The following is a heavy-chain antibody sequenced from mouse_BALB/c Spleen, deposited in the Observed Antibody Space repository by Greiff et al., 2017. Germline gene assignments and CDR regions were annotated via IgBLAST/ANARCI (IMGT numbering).Heavy chain of an antibody. J-gene: IGHJ1*01. CDR1: GYTFTSYV. CDR3: ARINWERYFDV. CDR2: INPYNDGT. D-gene: IGHD4-1*01. Sequence: VQLKQSGPELVKPGASVKMSCKASGYTFTSYVMHWVKQKPGQGLEWIGYINPYNDGTKYNEKFKGKATLTSDKSSSTAYMELSSLTSEDSAVYYCARINWERYFDVWGAGTTVTVSS. V-gene: IGHV1-14*01.